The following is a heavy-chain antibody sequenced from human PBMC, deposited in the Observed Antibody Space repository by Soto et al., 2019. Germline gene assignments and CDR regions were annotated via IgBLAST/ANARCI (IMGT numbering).Heavy chain of an antibody. J-gene: IGHJ4*02. CDR1: GYTFTSYY. CDR3: ARDRDRYYYDSSGYYDY. V-gene: IGHV1-46*01. Sequence: ASVKVSCKASGYTFTSYYMHSVREAPGQGLEWMGIINPSGGSTSYAQKFQGRVTMTRDTSTSTVYMELSSLRSEDTAVYYCARDRDRYYYDSSGYYDYWGQGTLVTVSS. D-gene: IGHD3-22*01. CDR2: INPSGGST.